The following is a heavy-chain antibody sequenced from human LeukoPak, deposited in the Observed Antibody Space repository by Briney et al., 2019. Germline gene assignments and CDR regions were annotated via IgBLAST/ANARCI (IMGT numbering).Heavy chain of an antibody. D-gene: IGHD6-13*01. CDR1: GYSISSSYY. CDR3: ARVVSSWGYYYYGMDV. Sequence: SETLSLTCTVSGYSISSSYYWGWIRQPPGKGLEWIGSIYYSGSTYYNPSLKSRVTISVDTSKNQFSLKLSSVTAADTAVYYCARVVSSWGYYYYGMDVWGQGTTVTVSS. J-gene: IGHJ6*02. CDR2: IYYSGST. V-gene: IGHV4-38-2*02.